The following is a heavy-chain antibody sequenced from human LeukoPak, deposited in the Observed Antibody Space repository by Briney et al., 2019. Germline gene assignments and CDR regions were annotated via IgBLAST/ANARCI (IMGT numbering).Heavy chain of an antibody. V-gene: IGHV3-66*01. CDR3: ARGTSLTMIVN. Sequence: PGGSLRLSCAASGFTVCSNYMSWVRQAPVKGLERVSVIYSGGSTYYADSVKGRFTISRDNSKNTLYLQMNSLRAEDTAVYYCARGTSLTMIVNWGQGTLVTVSS. CDR1: GFTVCSNY. J-gene: IGHJ4*02. D-gene: IGHD3-22*01. CDR2: IYSGGST.